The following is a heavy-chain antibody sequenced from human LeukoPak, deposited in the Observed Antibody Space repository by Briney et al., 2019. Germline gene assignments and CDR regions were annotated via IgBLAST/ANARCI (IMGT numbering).Heavy chain of an antibody. J-gene: IGHJ5*02. Sequence: ASVKVSCKASGYTFTSYYMHWVRQAPGQGLEWMGIINPSGGSTSCAQKFQGRVTMTRDTSTSTVYMELSSLRSEDTAVYYCAGTKRRSGWNNWFDPWGQGTLVTVSS. CDR3: AGTKRRSGWNNWFDP. CDR2: INPSGGST. V-gene: IGHV1-46*01. D-gene: IGHD6-19*01. CDR1: GYTFTSYY.